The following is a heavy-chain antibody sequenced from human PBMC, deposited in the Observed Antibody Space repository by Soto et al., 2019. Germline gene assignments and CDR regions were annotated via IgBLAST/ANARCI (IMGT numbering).Heavy chain of an antibody. J-gene: IGHJ4*02. CDR3: ARGRIAVAGHYSFDL. D-gene: IGHD6-19*01. CDR1: GFTVSSNY. V-gene: IGHV3-53*01. CDR2: IYTGGYT. Sequence: EVQLVESGGGLIQPGGSLRLSCTASGFTVSSNYMRWVRQAPGKGLEWVSVIYTGGYTYYADSVKGRFTISRDNSKNTLSLQMNSLRAEDTAVYFCARGRIAVAGHYSFDLWGQGTLVTVSS.